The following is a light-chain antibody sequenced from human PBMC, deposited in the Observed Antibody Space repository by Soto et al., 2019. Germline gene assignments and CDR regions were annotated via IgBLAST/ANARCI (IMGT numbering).Light chain of an antibody. Sequence: QSALTQPRSVSGSPGQSVTISCTGTSSDVGGYNFVSWYQHHPGKAPKLMIYDVSKRPSGVPDRFSGSKSGNTASLTISGLQAEDEADYYCCSYAGSYTSKMFGGGTTLTVL. V-gene: IGLV2-11*01. CDR2: DVS. J-gene: IGLJ3*02. CDR3: CSYAGSYTSKM. CDR1: SSDVGGYNF.